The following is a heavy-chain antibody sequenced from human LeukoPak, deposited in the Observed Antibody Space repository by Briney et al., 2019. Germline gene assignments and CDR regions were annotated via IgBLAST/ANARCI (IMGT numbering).Heavy chain of an antibody. CDR1: GFTFSSYA. Sequence: GGSLRLSCAASGFTFSSYAMSWGRQALGKGLEWVANIKQDGSEKYYVDSVKGRFTISRDNAKNSLYLQMNSLRAEDTAVYYCARGGSYLSAFDIWGQGTMVTVSS. V-gene: IGHV3-7*03. CDR3: ARGGSYLSAFDI. J-gene: IGHJ3*02. D-gene: IGHD1-26*01. CDR2: IKQDGSEK.